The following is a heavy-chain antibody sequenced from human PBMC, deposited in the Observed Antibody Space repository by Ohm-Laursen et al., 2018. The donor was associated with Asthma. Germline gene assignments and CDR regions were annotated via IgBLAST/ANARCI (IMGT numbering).Heavy chain of an antibody. J-gene: IGHJ4*02. CDR3: ARLKHGRFDF. Sequence: SLRLSCAATGFTFRSYAMHWVRQAPGKGLEWVAVMSYDGSLKYYADSVNGRFTISRDNAKNSLYLQMNSLRDEDTAVYYCARLKHGRFDFWGQGTLVTVSS. D-gene: IGHD2-15*01. V-gene: IGHV3-30-3*01. CDR2: MSYDGSLK. CDR1: GFTFRSYA.